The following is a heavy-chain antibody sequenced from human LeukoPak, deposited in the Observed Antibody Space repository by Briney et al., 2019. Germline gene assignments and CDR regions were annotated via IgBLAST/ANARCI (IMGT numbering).Heavy chain of an antibody. CDR3: ARVVVAATSDY. CDR2: ISSSGSTI. J-gene: IGHJ4*02. Sequence: GGSLRLSCAASGFTFSDYYMSWIRQAPGKGLEWDSYISSSGSTIYYADSVKGRFTISRDNAKNSLYLQMNSLRAEDTAVYYCARVVVAATSDYWGQGTLVTVSS. D-gene: IGHD2-15*01. CDR1: GFTFSDYY. V-gene: IGHV3-11*01.